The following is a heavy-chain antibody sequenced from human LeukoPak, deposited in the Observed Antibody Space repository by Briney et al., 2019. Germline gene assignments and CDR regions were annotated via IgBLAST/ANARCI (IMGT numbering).Heavy chain of an antibody. CDR2: INPSGGST. CDR1: GYTFTSYY. Sequence: ASVRVSCKASGYTFTSYYMHWVRQAPGQGLEWMGIINPSGGSTSYAQKFQGRVTMTRDTSTSTVYMELSSPRSEDTAVYYCARALDYGDYRSWFDPWGQGTLVTVSS. CDR3: ARALDYGDYRSWFDP. D-gene: IGHD4-17*01. J-gene: IGHJ5*02. V-gene: IGHV1-46*01.